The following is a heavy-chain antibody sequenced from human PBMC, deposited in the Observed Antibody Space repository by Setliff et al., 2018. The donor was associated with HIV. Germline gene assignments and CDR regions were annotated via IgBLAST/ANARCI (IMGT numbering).Heavy chain of an antibody. CDR2: VLYNGGT. J-gene: IGHJ3*02. D-gene: IGHD1-1*01. Sequence: SETLSLTCTIYGGSFSGNHWSWIRQSPGNGLEWIGEVLYNGGTRYNPSLENPVSMSVDTSKNQFSLKLLSVTAADTAVYYCRVWILRDTSDIWGQGTVVTVSS. CDR3: RVWILRDTSDI. V-gene: IGHV4-34*12. CDR1: GGSFSGNH.